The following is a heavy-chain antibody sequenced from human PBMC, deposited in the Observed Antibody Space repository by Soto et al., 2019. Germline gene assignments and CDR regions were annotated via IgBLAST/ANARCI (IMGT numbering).Heavy chain of an antibody. J-gene: IGHJ3*02. D-gene: IGHD6-25*01. Sequence: EAQLLESGGGLVQPEGSLRLFCAASGFTFSEFDMSWVRQAPGKGLERVSVIDGNDGGGTYADSVKGRFTVSRDNSKSTLYLQMDSLRAEDTAIYYCANESINSNGIYAPFDIWGHGTMVTVAS. CDR1: GFTFSEFD. CDR2: IDGNDGGG. CDR3: ANESINSNGIYAPFDI. V-gene: IGHV3-23*01.